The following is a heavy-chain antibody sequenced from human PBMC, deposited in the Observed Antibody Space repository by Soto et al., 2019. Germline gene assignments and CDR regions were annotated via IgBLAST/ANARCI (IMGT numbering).Heavy chain of an antibody. CDR2: ISSSSSTI. Sequence: PGGSLRLSCAASGFTFSSYSMNWFRQAPGKGLEWVSYISSSSSTIYYADSVKGRFTISRDNAKNSLYLQMNSLRAEDTAVYYCARGPRLKGGPPGYWGQGTLVTVSS. J-gene: IGHJ4*02. V-gene: IGHV3-48*01. D-gene: IGHD6-6*01. CDR3: ARGPRLKGGPPGY. CDR1: GFTFSSYS.